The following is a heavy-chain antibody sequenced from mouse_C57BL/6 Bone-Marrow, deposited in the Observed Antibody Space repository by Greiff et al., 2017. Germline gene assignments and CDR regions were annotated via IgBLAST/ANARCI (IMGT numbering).Heavy chain of an antibody. CDR1: GYTFTSYD. J-gene: IGHJ3*01. Sequence: QVQLQQSGPELVKPGASVKLSCKASGYTFTSYDINWVKQRPGHGLEWIGEIFPGSGSTNYNEKFKGKATFTADTSSNTAYMQLSSLTTQNSAIYYCARKGVDVHAEDWFAYWGEGTLITVSA. CDR2: IFPGSGST. CDR3: ARKGVDVHAEDWFAY. V-gene: IGHV1-9*01.